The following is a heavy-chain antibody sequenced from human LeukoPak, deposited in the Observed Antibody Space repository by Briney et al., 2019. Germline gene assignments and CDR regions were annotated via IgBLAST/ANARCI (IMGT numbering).Heavy chain of an antibody. D-gene: IGHD2-8*01. J-gene: IGHJ4*02. Sequence: GGSLRLSCAASGFTLSNAWMSWVRQAPGKGLEWVGRIKSKTDGGTTDYAAPVKGRFTISRDNSKNTLYLQMNSLKTEDTAVYYCTTEDCTNGVCYRVDYWGQGTLVTVSS. CDR3: TTEDCTNGVCYRVDY. CDR2: IKSKTDGGTT. CDR1: GFTLSNAW. V-gene: IGHV3-15*01.